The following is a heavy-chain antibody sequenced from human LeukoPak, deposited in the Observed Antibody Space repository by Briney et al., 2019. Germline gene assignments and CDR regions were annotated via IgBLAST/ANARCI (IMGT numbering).Heavy chain of an antibody. V-gene: IGHV3-23*01. CDR2: ITGSGDST. J-gene: IGHJ4*02. CDR1: GFTFSSYA. D-gene: IGHD3-16*01. Sequence: SGGSLRLSCAASGFTFSSYAMTWVRQAPGKGLEWVSTITGSGDSTYYADSVKGRFTISRDNSKNTLYLQMNNLRAEDTAVYYCAKEGTPQKSPWGHSYFDYWGLGTLVTVSS. CDR3: AKEGTPQKSPWGHSYFDY.